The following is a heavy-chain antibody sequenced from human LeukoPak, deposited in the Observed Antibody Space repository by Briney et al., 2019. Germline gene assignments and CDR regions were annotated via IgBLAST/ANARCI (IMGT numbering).Heavy chain of an antibody. Sequence: GGSLRLSCAASGFTFSSYGMHWVRQAPGKGLVWVTRINSDGSSTSYADSVKGRFTISRDNAKNTLYLQMNSLRAEDTAVYYCARGGLYSSSSGDYWGQETLVTVSS. CDR3: ARGGLYSSSSGDY. D-gene: IGHD6-6*01. V-gene: IGHV3-74*01. CDR2: INSDGSST. CDR1: GFTFSSYG. J-gene: IGHJ4*02.